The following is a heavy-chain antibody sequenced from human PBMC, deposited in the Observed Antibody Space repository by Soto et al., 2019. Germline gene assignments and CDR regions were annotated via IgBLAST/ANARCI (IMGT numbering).Heavy chain of an antibody. Sequence: EVQLVESGGGLVQPGGSLGLSCAASGFPLSSYSLHWVAQAPGKGLEGVSYISGGGGTIYYSDSVKGRFTISRDNAKNSLSVQMNSLRDEDTAVYFCARETGLRSSGWSYYFDFWGQGTRVTVSS. CDR1: GFPLSSYS. CDR2: ISGGGGTI. V-gene: IGHV3-48*02. D-gene: IGHD6-19*01. CDR3: ARETGLRSSGWSYYFDF. J-gene: IGHJ4*02.